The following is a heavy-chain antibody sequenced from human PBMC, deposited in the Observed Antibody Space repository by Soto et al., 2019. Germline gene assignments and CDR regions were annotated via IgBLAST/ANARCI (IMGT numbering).Heavy chain of an antibody. CDR1: GISFSTYA. V-gene: IGHV3-48*01. CDR3: AVDYYYMDV. Sequence: ESGGGLVQPGGSLRLSCAASGISFSTYAMNWVRQAPGKGLEWVSYISSGSSTIYYAESVKGRFSISRDNAKKSLFLQMNSLRAEDTAVYYCAVDYYYMDVWGKGTTVTVSS. J-gene: IGHJ6*03. CDR2: ISSGSSTI.